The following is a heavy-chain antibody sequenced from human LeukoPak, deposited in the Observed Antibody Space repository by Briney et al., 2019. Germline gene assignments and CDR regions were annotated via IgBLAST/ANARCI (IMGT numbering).Heavy chain of an antibody. CDR2: IIPIFGTA. J-gene: IGHJ4*02. V-gene: IGHV1-69*05. CDR3: ARGASYYYDSSGPFDH. D-gene: IGHD3-22*01. Sequence: ASVKVSCKASGGTFSSYAISWVRQAPGQGLEWMGGIIPIFGTANYAQKFQGRVTITTDESTSTAYMELSSLRSEDTAVYYCARGASYYYDSSGPFDHWGQGTLVTVSS. CDR1: GGTFSSYA.